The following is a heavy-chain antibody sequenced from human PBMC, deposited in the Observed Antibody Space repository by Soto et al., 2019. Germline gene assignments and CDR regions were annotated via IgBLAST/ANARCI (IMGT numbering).Heavy chain of an antibody. J-gene: IGHJ4*02. V-gene: IGHV3-48*01. Sequence: GGSLRLSCAASGFSFSSYTMSWVRQAPWKGLEWVSYISSSSGTIYNADSVKGRFTISRDNAKNTLYLQMNSLRAEDTAVYYCAKDRSPALITLIVVVTYFDYWGQGTLVTVSS. CDR1: GFSFSSYT. D-gene: IGHD3-22*01. CDR3: AKDRSPALITLIVVVTYFDY. CDR2: ISSSSGTI.